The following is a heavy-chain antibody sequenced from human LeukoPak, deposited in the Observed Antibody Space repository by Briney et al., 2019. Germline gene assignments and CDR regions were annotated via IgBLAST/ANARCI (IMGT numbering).Heavy chain of an antibody. CDR2: ISGSGGST. Sequence: GGSLRLSCAASGFTFSSYAMSWVRQAPGNGLEWVSAISGSGGSTYYADSVKGRFTISRDNSKNTLYLQMNSLRAEDTAVYYCAKDPLYYYDSSGYYWGQGTLVTVSS. D-gene: IGHD3-22*01. J-gene: IGHJ4*02. CDR1: GFTFSSYA. V-gene: IGHV3-23*01. CDR3: AKDPLYYYDSSGYY.